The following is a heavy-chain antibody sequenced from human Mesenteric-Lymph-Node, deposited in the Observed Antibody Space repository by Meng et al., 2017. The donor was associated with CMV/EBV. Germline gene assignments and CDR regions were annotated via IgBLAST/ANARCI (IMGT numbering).Heavy chain of an antibody. CDR3: ARTEDYGSGSRFD. J-gene: IGHJ4*02. D-gene: IGHD3-10*01. CDR2: INTNTGNP. Sequence: KASGYAFTSYAMNWVGQAPGQGLEGMGWINTNTGNPTYAQGFTGRFVFSLDTSVSTAYLQISSLKAEDTAVYYCARTEDYGSGSRFDWGQGTLVTVSS. V-gene: IGHV7-4-1*02. CDR1: GYAFTSYA.